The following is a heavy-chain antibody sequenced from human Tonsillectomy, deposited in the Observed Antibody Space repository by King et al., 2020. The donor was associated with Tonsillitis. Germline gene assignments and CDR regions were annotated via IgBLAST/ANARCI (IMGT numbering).Heavy chain of an antibody. J-gene: IGHJ4*02. CDR3: ARGRGDYAFWLNYFDS. V-gene: IGHV4-34*01. CDR2: INHRGST. Sequence: VQLQQWGAGLLKPSETVSLTCAVYGESFSGYYWNWIPQPPVKALVGIGEINHRGSTHYNPSLKSRVTKSVDTSKNQFSLKLGSVTAADTAVYYCARGRGDYAFWLNYFDSWGQGTLVTVSS. CDR1: GESFSGYY. D-gene: IGHD4-17*01.